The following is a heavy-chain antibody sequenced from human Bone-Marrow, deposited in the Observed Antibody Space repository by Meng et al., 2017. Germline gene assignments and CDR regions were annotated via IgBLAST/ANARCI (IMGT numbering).Heavy chain of an antibody. CDR1: GFTFSSYW. CDR2: IKQDGSEK. V-gene: IGHV3-7*01. D-gene: IGHD3-22*01. J-gene: IGHJ6*02. CDR3: AREPRYYYDSSGYLQYYYYGMDV. Sequence: LSLTCAASGFTFSSYWMSWVRQAPGKGLEWVANIKQDGSEKYYVDSVKGRFTISRDNAKNSLYLQMNSLRAEDTAVYYCAREPRYYYDSSGYLQYYYYGMDVWGQGTTVTVSS.